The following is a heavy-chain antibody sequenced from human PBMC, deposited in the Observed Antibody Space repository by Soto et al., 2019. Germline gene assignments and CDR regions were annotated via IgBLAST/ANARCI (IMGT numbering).Heavy chain of an antibody. J-gene: IGHJ6*02. CDR2: ISAYNGNT. D-gene: IGHD6-13*01. CDR3: ARDYSSRGSGGSYRYSFSGMDV. CDR1: GYTFTSYY. V-gene: IGHV1-18*04. Sequence: ASVKVSCKASGYTFTSYYMHWVRQAPGQGLEWMGWISAYNGNTNYAQKLQGRVTMTTDTSTSTAYMELRSLRSDDTAVYYCARDYSSRGSGGSYRYSFSGMDVWRQGTTVTVSS.